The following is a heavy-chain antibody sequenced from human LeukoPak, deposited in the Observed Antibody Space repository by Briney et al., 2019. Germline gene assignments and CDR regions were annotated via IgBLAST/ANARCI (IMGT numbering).Heavy chain of an antibody. CDR2: ISSSSSNI. J-gene: IGHJ4*02. CDR3: VRGGGSFDS. CDR1: GFTFSAYS. D-gene: IGHD1-26*01. Sequence: GGSLRLSCAASGFTFSAYSVNWVRLAPGKGLEWVSYISSSSSNIDYADAVKGRFTISRDNANNSLYLQMNSLRAEDTAVYYCVRGGGSFDSWGQGTLVTVSS. V-gene: IGHV3-48*04.